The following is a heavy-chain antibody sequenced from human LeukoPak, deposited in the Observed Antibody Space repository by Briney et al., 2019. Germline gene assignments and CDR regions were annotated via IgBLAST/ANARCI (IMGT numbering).Heavy chain of an antibody. V-gene: IGHV4-39*01. CDR3: ARHGHHGDHDC. CDR1: GDSITSSSYY. J-gene: IGHJ4*02. Sequence: SETLSLTCTVSGDSITSSSYYWGWIRQPPGKGLEWIGSVYYSGVTYYNPSLKSRVTISVDTSKNQFSLKLSSVTAADTAVYYCARHGHHGDHDCWGQGILVTVSS. D-gene: IGHD2-21*02. CDR2: VYYSGVT.